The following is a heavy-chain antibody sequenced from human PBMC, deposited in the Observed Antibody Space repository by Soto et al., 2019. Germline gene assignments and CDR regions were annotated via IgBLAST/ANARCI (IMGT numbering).Heavy chain of an antibody. Sequence: QVQLQESGPGLVKPSDTLSLTCAVSGGSTRHSSYFWGWIPQPPGQGLEWIASVYYSGTPYYNPSLKSRVPIALATSKAQFSLNLNSTTAADTAIYYCARADTAMDPPDSWGQGILVTVSS. V-gene: IGHV4-39*01. CDR3: ARADTAMDPPDS. J-gene: IGHJ4*02. D-gene: IGHD5-18*01. CDR1: GGSTRHSSYF. CDR2: VYYSGTP.